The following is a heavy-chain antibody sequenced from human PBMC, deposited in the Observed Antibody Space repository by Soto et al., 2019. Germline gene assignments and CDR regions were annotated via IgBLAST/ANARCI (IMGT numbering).Heavy chain of an antibody. CDR3: ATLPPRIVVVVLPIPS. V-gene: IGHV4-4*02. CDR2: VYHTGST. J-gene: IGHJ4*02. Sequence: SETLSLTCAVSGGSISSSNWWSWVRQTAGKGLEWIGEVYHTGSTKYNPSLKNRVTISVDKSNNQFSLNLKSVTAADTAVYYWATLPPRIVVVVLPIPSWGQGTLVTVSS. CDR1: GGSISSSNW. D-gene: IGHD2-15*01.